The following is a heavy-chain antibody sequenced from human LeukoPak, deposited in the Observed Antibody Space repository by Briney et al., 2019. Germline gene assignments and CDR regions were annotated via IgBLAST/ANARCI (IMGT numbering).Heavy chain of an antibody. CDR3: ARCPSHDYSNGQEAYMDV. D-gene: IGHD4-11*01. V-gene: IGHV4-39*01. CDR2: IYYSGST. Sequence: PSETLSPTCTVSGGSISSSSYYWGWIRQPPGKGLEWIGSIYYSGSTYYNPSLKSRVTISVDTSKNQFSLKLSSVTAADTAVYYCARCPSHDYSNGQEAYMDVWGKGTTVTVSS. CDR1: GGSISSSSYY. J-gene: IGHJ6*03.